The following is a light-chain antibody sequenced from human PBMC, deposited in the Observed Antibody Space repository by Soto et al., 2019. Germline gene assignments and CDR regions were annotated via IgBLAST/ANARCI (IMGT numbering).Light chain of an antibody. V-gene: IGKV3-11*01. CDR2: DVS. J-gene: IGKJ4*01. CDR3: HQYNTWPLT. CDR1: QNISIY. Sequence: EIVLTQSPATLSLSPGERATFSCRASQNISIYLAWYQQKPGQAPRLLIFDVSNRATDIPARFGGSGSGTDFTLTISSLQSEDFAVYYCHQYNTWPLTFGGGTKV.